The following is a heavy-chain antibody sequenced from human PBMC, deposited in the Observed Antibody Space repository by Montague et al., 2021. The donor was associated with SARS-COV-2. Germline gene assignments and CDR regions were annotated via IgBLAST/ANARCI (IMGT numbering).Heavy chain of an antibody. CDR1: GGSISSSDYY. J-gene: IGHJ4*02. V-gene: IGHV4-39*07. CDR3: AGRVLTVPADY. Sequence: SETLSLTCTVSGGSISSSDYYWGWIRQPPGKGLEWIGSLFYSVNTYYNPSLKSRVTISVDTSKNQFSLKLSSMTAADTAIYYCAGRVLTVPADYWGQGTLVTVS. CDR2: LFYSVNT. D-gene: IGHD1-26*01.